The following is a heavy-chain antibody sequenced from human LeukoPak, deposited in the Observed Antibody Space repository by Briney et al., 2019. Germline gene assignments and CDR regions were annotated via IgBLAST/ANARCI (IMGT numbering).Heavy chain of an antibody. Sequence: SETLSLTCAVYGGSFSGYYWSWIRRPPGKGLECIAEINHSGSTNYNPSLKSRVTISVDTSKNQFPLKLSSVTAADTAVYYCARVVSIWRLRGVVDYWGQGTLVTVSS. CDR1: GGSFSGYY. J-gene: IGHJ4*02. D-gene: IGHD3-3*01. V-gene: IGHV4-34*01. CDR3: ARVVSIWRLRGVVDY. CDR2: INHSGST.